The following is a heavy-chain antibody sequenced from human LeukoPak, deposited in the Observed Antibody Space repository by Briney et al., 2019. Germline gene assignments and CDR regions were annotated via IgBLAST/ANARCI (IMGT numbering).Heavy chain of an antibody. CDR3: ARGRYGQWLVPTGFDY. CDR2: INHSGST. CDR1: GGSFSGYY. J-gene: IGHJ4*02. V-gene: IGHV4-34*01. Sequence: NPSETLSLTCAVYGGSFSGYYWSWIRQPPGKGLEWIGEINHSGSTNYNPSLKSRVTISVDTSKNQFSLKLSSVTAADTAVYYCARGRYGQWLVPTGFDYWGQGTLVTVSS. D-gene: IGHD6-19*01.